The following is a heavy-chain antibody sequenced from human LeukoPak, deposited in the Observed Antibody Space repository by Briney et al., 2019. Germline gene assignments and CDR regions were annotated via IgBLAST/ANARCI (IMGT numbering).Heavy chain of an antibody. CDR3: AKDLIEGYSGYGHFHS. V-gene: IGHV3-23*01. Sequence: PGGSLRLSCTASGFTFITYAMSWVRQAPGKGLEWVSAIGGSGADTYYRNSVRGRFTISRDNSKNMVYLQMNSLTAEDTAVYFCAKDLIEGYSGYGHFHSWGQGTLVTVSS. J-gene: IGHJ4*02. D-gene: IGHD5-12*01. CDR1: GFTFITYA. CDR2: IGGSGADT.